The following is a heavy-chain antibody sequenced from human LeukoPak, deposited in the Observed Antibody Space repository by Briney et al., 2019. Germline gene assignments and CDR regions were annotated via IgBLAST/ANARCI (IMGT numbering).Heavy chain of an antibody. CDR2: INHSGST. CDR1: GGSFSGYY. J-gene: IGHJ5*02. V-gene: IGHV4-34*01. D-gene: IGHD3-3*01. CDR3: ARVAPITIFGVARFDP. Sequence: SETLSLTCAVYGGSFSGYYWSWIRQPPGKGLEWIGEINHSGSTNYNPSLKSRVTISVDTSKNQFSLKLSSVTAADTAVYYCARVAPITIFGVARFDPWGQGTLVTVSS.